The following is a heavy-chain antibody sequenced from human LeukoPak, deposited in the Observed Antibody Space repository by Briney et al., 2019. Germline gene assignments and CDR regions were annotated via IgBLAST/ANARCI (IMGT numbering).Heavy chain of an antibody. CDR1: GFTFSSYW. J-gene: IGHJ3*02. V-gene: IGHV3-74*01. Sequence: GGSLRLSCAASGFTFSSYWMQWVRQAPGKGQVWVSEINTDGSTTNYADSVKGRFTISRDNAKNTVYLQMNSLRVEDTTVYYCARGGVPGAFDIWGQGTMVTVSS. D-gene: IGHD3-16*01. CDR3: ARGGVPGAFDI. CDR2: INTDGSTT.